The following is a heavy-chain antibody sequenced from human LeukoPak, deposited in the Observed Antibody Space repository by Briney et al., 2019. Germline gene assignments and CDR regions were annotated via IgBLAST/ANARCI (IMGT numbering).Heavy chain of an antibody. CDR2: IWYDGSNK. D-gene: IGHD6-19*01. CDR3: AKTPSPLSGWIDY. Sequence: PGRSLRLSCAASGFTFSSYGMHWVRQAPGKGLEWVAVIWYDGSNKYYADSVKGRFTISRDNSKNTLYLQMNSLRAEDTAVYYCAKTPSPLSGWIDYWGQGTLVTVSS. V-gene: IGHV3-33*06. CDR1: GFTFSSYG. J-gene: IGHJ4*02.